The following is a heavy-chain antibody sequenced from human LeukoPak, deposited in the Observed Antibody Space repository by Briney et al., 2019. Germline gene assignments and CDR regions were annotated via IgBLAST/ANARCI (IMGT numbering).Heavy chain of an antibody. Sequence: GGSLRLSCAASGFTFSSYAMHWVRQAPGKGLEWVAVISYDGSNKYYADSVKGRFTISRDNSKNTLYLQMNSLRAEDTAVYYCARDPQQHYYYYMDVWGKGTTVAVSS. V-gene: IGHV3-30-3*01. CDR2: ISYDGSNK. CDR1: GFTFSSYA. D-gene: IGHD5-18*01. J-gene: IGHJ6*03. CDR3: ARDPQQHYYYYMDV.